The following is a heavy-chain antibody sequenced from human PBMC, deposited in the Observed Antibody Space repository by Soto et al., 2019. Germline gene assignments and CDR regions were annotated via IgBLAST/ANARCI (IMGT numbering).Heavy chain of an antibody. Sequence: QVQLVESGGGVVQPGRSLRLSCAASGFTFSSYAMHWVRQAPGKGLEWVAVISYDGSNKYYADSVKGRFTISRDNSKNTRYLKMNRLGAEDTALYYCARDHYYYDSSGYHFDYWGQGSLVTVSS. J-gene: IGHJ4*02. D-gene: IGHD3-22*01. CDR1: GFTFSSYA. CDR2: ISYDGSNK. CDR3: ARDHYYYDSSGYHFDY. V-gene: IGHV3-30-3*01.